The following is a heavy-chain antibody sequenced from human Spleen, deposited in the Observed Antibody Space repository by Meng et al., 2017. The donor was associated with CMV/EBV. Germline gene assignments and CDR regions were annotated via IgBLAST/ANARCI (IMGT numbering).Heavy chain of an antibody. CDR3: AKDKRGYVFFGPRVFRNGMDV. Sequence: GGSLRLSCAASGFTFSSYAMSWVRQAPGKGLEWVSAISGSGGSTYYADSVKGRFTISRDNSKNTLYLQMNSLRAEDTAVYYCAKDKRGYVFFGPRVFRNGMDVWGQGTTVTVSS. CDR2: ISGSGGST. V-gene: IGHV3-23*01. J-gene: IGHJ6*02. D-gene: IGHD5-12*01. CDR1: GFTFSSYA.